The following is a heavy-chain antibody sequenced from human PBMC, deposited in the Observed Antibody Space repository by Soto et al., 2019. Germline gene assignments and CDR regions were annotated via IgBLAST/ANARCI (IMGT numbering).Heavy chain of an antibody. CDR3: ARGKGMEENYYYGLDI. CDR2: INGGTGQA. J-gene: IGHJ6*02. Sequence: ASVKVSCKASGYTFTTHAMHWVRQAPGQSLEWMGWINGGTGQAKHSQRFQGRVNITRDTSASTTYMELSSLRSEDTAVYYCARGKGMEENYYYGLDIWGQGTTVNVSS. V-gene: IGHV1-3*01. CDR1: GYTFTTHA. D-gene: IGHD1-1*01.